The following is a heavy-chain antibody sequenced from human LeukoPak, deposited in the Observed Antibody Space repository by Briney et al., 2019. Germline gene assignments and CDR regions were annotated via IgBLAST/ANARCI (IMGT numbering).Heavy chain of an antibody. CDR2: IYYSGST. D-gene: IGHD3-10*01. CDR3: ARDRGSVVLDY. CDR1: GGSVSSGSYY. Sequence: PSETLSLTCTVSGGSVSSGSYYWSWIRQHPGKGLEWIGYIYYSGSTYYNPSLKSRVTISVDTSKNQFSLKLSSVTAADTAVYYCARDRGSVVLDYWGQGTLVTVSS. J-gene: IGHJ4*02. V-gene: IGHV4-31*03.